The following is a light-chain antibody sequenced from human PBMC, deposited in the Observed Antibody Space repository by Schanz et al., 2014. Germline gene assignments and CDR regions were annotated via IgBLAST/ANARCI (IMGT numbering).Light chain of an antibody. J-gene: IGLJ2*01. CDR2: SNN. CDR1: NSNIGSNT. Sequence: QSVLTQPPSASGTPGQRVTISCSGSNSNIGSNTVNWYQQLPGTAPKLLIYSNNQRPSGVPDRFSGSKSGTSASLAITGLQAEDEADYHCCSYAGRNTVLFGGGTKLTVL. V-gene: IGLV1-44*01. CDR3: CSYAGRNTVL.